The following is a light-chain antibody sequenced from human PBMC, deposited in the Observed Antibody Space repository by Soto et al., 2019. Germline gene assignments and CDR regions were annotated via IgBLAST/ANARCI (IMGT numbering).Light chain of an antibody. V-gene: IGKV1-5*01. CDR3: QQYDNLPQAVT. CDR1: QSISSW. J-gene: IGKJ5*01. CDR2: DAS. Sequence: DIQMTQSPSTLSASVGDRVTITCRASQSISSWLAWYQQKPGRAPKLLIYDASILQSGVPSRFSGSGSGTDFTFTISSLQPEDIATYYCQQYDNLPQAVTFGQGTRLEIK.